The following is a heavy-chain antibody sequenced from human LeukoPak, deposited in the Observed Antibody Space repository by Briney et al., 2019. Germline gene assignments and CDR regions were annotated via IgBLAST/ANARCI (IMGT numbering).Heavy chain of an antibody. CDR2: IIPIFNTA. V-gene: IGHV1-69*01. Sequence: GSSVRVSCKASGGTFSSYTISWVRQAPGQGLEWMGGIIPIFNTAHYAQTFQGRVTITADESTSTAYMELNSLRSEDTAVYYCARDVQDSSSWYARWFDPWGQGTLVTVSS. D-gene: IGHD6-13*01. CDR1: GGTFSSYT. CDR3: ARDVQDSSSWYARWFDP. J-gene: IGHJ5*02.